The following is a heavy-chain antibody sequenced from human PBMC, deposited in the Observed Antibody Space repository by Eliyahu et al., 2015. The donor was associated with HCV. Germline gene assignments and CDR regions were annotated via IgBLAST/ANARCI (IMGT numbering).Heavy chain of an antibody. Sequence: RFAISRDDSKNTLYLQMNSLKIEDTAVYHCTTEYDIRRGLDYWGQGTLVTVSS. V-gene: IGHV3-15*01. D-gene: IGHD3-9*01. J-gene: IGHJ4*02. CDR3: TTEYDIRRGLDY.